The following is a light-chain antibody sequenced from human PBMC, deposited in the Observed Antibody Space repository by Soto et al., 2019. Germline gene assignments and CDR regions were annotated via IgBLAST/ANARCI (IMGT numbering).Light chain of an antibody. CDR1: QSVRHY. CDR3: QQRANWPGT. Sequence: EIVLTQSPATLSLSPGERATLSCRASQSVRHYLAWYQQKPGQAPRLPIYDASNRATGIPARFSGSGSGTDFTLTVSSLEPEDFAVYYCQQRANWPGTFGQGTKVDIK. J-gene: IGKJ1*01. V-gene: IGKV3-11*01. CDR2: DAS.